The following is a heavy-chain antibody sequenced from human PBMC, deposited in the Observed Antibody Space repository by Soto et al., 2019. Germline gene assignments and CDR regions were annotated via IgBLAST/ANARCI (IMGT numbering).Heavy chain of an antibody. CDR3: ARGDYRGWDFDY. CDR1: GFTFSNHG. V-gene: IGHV3-48*02. CDR2: ISGNGANT. Sequence: EVQLVESGGDLVQSGGSLRLSCAASGFTFSNHGVNWVRQPPGKGLEWVSYISGNGANTYYPDFMKGRFTISRDNAKNSLYLQVKSLRDEDTAVYYCARGDYRGWDFDYWGQGTLVTVSS. D-gene: IGHD6-19*01. J-gene: IGHJ4*02.